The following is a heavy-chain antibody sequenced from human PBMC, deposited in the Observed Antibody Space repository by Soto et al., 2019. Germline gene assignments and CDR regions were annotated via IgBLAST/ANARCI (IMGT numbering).Heavy chain of an antibody. Sequence: GGSLRLSCAASGFTFSNAWMSWVRQAPGKGLEWVGRIKSKTDGGTTDYAAPVKGRFTISRDDSKNTLYLQMNNLKTEDTAVYYCTTKKIVVVSILFDYWGQGTLVTVSS. CDR3: TTKKIVVVSILFDY. J-gene: IGHJ4*02. CDR2: IKSKTDGGTT. D-gene: IGHD3-22*01. CDR1: GFTFSNAW. V-gene: IGHV3-15*01.